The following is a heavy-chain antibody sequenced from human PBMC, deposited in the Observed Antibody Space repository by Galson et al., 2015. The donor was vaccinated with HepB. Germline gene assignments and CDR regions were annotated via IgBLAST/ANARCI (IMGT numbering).Heavy chain of an antibody. CDR3: AKFRVARYYMDV. CDR1: GFTSSRFT. J-gene: IGHJ6*03. V-gene: IGHV3-23*01. CDR2: ISGSGASI. Sequence: SLRLSCAASGFTSSRFTMAWVRQAPGKGLEWVSSISGSGASIFYADSVKGRFIISRDNSNDTLSLQMKALRAEDTAVYYCAKFRVARYYMDVWGKGATVTVSS.